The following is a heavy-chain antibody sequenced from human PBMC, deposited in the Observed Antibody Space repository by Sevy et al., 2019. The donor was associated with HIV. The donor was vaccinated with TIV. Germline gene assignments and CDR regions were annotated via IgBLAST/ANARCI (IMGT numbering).Heavy chain of an antibody. CDR3: ARRYCSSTSCYVPGYYGMDV. V-gene: IGHV4-39*01. Sequence: SETLSLTCTVSGGFVTSTSYYWAWIRQSPGKGLEWIGSIYNSGSTYYNPSLKSRVTISVHTSKNQLSLKLSSVTAADTAVYYCARRYCSSTSCYVPGYYGMDVWGQGTTVTVSS. D-gene: IGHD2-2*01. CDR1: GGFVTSTSYY. CDR2: IYNSGST. J-gene: IGHJ6*02.